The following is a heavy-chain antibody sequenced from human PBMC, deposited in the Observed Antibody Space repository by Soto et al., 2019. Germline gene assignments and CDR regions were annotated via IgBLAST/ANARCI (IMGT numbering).Heavy chain of an antibody. D-gene: IGHD6-13*01. V-gene: IGHV1-69*01. Sequence: QVQLVQSGAEVKKPGSSVKVSCKASGGTFSSYAISWVRQAPGQGLEWMGGIIPIFGTANYAQKFQGRVTITADESTSTAYMELSSLRSEDTAVYYCAREDARGSSWALGPVGAFDIWGQGTMVTVSS. J-gene: IGHJ3*02. CDR1: GGTFSSYA. CDR2: IIPIFGTA. CDR3: AREDARGSSWALGPVGAFDI.